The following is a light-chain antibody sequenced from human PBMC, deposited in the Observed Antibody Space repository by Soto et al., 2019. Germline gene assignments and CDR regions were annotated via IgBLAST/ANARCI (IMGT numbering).Light chain of an antibody. V-gene: IGKV1-5*01. CDR3: QQYQIDWT. J-gene: IGKJ1*01. CDR2: DAS. Sequence: DIQMTQSPSTLSASVGDRVSIPCRASQRVNTCLAWYQQKPGKAPTLLIYDASSLQSGVPSRFSGSGSGTEFTLTISSLQPDDFATYYCQQYQIDWTLGQGTKVDTK. CDR1: QRVNTC.